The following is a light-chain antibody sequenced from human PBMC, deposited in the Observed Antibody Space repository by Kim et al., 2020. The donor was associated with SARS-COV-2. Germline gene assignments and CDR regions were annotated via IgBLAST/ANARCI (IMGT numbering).Light chain of an antibody. CDR1: SSDVGDYNY. CDR3: SSYTSNSTWV. V-gene: IGLV2-14*03. J-gene: IGLJ3*02. Sequence: GRSTTFSCTGTSSDVGDYNYVSWYQQHPGRAPKLIIYDVSNRPSGVSNRFSGSKSGNAASLTISGLQAEDEADYCCSSYTSNSTWVFGGGTQLTVL. CDR2: DVS.